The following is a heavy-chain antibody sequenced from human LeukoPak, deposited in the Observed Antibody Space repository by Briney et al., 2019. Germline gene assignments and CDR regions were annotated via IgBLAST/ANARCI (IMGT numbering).Heavy chain of an antibody. V-gene: IGHV4-59*01. CDR2: IYYSGST. J-gene: IGHJ6*02. D-gene: IGHD3-10*01. CDR1: GGSISSYY. CDR3: ARSLQYNNNNYFYYGMDV. Sequence: PSETLSLTCTVSGGSISSYYWNWIRQPPGEGLEWIGYIYYSGSTNYNPSLKSRVTISVDTSKNQFSLKLNSVTAADTAVYYCARSLQYNNNNYFYYGMDVWGRGTTVTVSS.